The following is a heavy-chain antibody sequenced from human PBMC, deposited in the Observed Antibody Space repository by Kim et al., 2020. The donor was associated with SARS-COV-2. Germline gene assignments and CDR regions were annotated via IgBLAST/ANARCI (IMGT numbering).Heavy chain of an antibody. V-gene: IGHV1-69*13. D-gene: IGHD3-22*01. J-gene: IGHJ5*02. Sequence: SVKVSCKASGGTFSSYAISWVRQAPGQGLEWMGGIIPIFGTANYAQKFQGRVTITADESTSTAYMELSSLRSEDTAVYYCARGSPYYYDSSGYSGFDPWGQGTLVTVSS. CDR3: ARGSPYYYDSSGYSGFDP. CDR1: GGTFSSYA. CDR2: IIPIFGTA.